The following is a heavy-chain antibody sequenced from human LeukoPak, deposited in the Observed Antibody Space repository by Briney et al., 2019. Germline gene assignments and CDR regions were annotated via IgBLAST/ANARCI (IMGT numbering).Heavy chain of an antibody. CDR1: GFTFDDYA. J-gene: IGHJ4*02. CDR3: TKSRAPDYGDSPHYFDY. D-gene: IGHD4-17*01. V-gene: IGHV3-9*01. CDR2: ITWNSGSR. Sequence: SLRLSCAASGFTFDDYAMHWVRQAPGRGLEWVSGITWNSGSRGYVDSVKGRFTISRDNAENSLYLQMNGLRAEDTALYYCTKSRAPDYGDSPHYFDYWGQGTLVTVSS.